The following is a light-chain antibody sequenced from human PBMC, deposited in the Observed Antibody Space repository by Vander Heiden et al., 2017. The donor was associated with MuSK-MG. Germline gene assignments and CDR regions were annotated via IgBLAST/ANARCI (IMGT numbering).Light chain of an antibody. Sequence: DIQLTQSPSFLSASVGDRVTITCRASQGITSYLAWYQQKPGKAPKLLIYAASTLQGGVPSRFSGSGSGTEFTLTISSLQPEDFATYYCQQVHTYPITFGPGTKVDIK. J-gene: IGKJ3*01. CDR3: QQVHTYPIT. V-gene: IGKV1-9*01. CDR2: AAS. CDR1: QGITSY.